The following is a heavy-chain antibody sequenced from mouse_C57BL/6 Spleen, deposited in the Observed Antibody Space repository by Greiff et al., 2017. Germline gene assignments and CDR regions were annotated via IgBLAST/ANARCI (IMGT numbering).Heavy chain of an antibody. Sequence: EVKLAASGGGLVQPGGSMKLSCAASGFTFSDAWMDWVRQSPEKGLEWFAEIRNKANNHATYYAESVKGRFTISRDDSKSSVYLKMNSLRAEDTGIYYCTTLLLRYAMDYWGQGTSVTVSS. V-gene: IGHV6-6*01. D-gene: IGHD1-1*01. CDR3: TTLLLRYAMDY. CDR2: IRNKANNHAT. J-gene: IGHJ4*01. CDR1: GFTFSDAW.